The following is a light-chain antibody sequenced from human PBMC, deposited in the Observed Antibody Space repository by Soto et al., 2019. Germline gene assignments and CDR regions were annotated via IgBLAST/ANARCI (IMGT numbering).Light chain of an antibody. J-gene: IGKJ5*01. Sequence: ETVMTQSPATLSVSPGERVTLSCRASEYVSNNLAWYQQRPGQPPRLLIYGASTRPTGIPSRFSGSGSGTEFTLTISGLQSEDFAIYFCQQYNNWPPLTFGQGTRLEVK. V-gene: IGKV3-15*01. CDR2: GAS. CDR1: EYVSNN. CDR3: QQYNNWPPLT.